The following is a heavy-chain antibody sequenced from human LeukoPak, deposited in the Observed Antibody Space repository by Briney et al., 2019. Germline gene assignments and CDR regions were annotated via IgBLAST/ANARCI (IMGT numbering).Heavy chain of an antibody. D-gene: IGHD3-10*01. CDR2: IYYSGST. V-gene: IGHV4-39*01. Sequence: SETLSLTCTVSGGSSSTSSYYWGWIRQPPGRGLEWIGSIYYSGSTYYNPSLKSRVTISVDTSKNQFSLKLSSVTAADTAVYYCARLYPLWFGEPIPYYFDYWGQGTLVTVSS. CDR1: GGSSSTSSYY. CDR3: ARLYPLWFGEPIPYYFDY. J-gene: IGHJ4*02.